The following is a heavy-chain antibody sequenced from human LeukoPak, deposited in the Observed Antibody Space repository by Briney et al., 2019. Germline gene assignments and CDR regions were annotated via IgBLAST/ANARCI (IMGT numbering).Heavy chain of an antibody. D-gene: IGHD6-19*01. CDR1: GFTFSSYA. J-gene: IGHJ4*02. V-gene: IGHV3-30-3*01. CDR2: ISYDGSNK. CDR3: AKDRSSGWGYYFDY. Sequence: GGSLRLSCAASGFTFSSYAMHWVRQAPGKGLEWVAVISYDGSNKYYADSVKGRFTISRDNSKNTLYLQMNSLRAEDTAVYYCAKDRSSGWGYYFDYWGQGTLVTVSS.